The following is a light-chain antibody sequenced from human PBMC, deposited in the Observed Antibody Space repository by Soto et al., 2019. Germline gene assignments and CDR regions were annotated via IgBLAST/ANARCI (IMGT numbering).Light chain of an antibody. CDR1: QSVNSY. V-gene: IGKV3-11*01. CDR2: DAF. CDR3: QHRANWPIT. Sequence: DIVLTQSPATLSLSPGKRANLSCRASQSVNSYLAWYQQKPGQAPRLLIYDAFHRATGIPARFSGSGSGTDFILTISSLEPEDCAVYYCQHRANWPITFGQGTRVEIK. J-gene: IGKJ5*01.